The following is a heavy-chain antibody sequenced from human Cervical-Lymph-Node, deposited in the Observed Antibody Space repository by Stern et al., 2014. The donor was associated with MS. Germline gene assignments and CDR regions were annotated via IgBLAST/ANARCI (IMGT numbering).Heavy chain of an antibody. D-gene: IGHD6-19*01. V-gene: IGHV3-53*01. CDR3: ATSPMSGGWFRDYYFDH. CDR2: MHGDGTT. Sequence: EVQLVESGGGLIQPGGSLRLSCAVSGFTVRNNYMNWVRQAPGKGLEWVSIMHGDGTTDYADSVKGRFSISRDNFKNTVDLQMTSLGAEDTAVYYCATSPMSGGWFRDYYFDHWGQGTLVTVSS. CDR1: GFTVRNNY. J-gene: IGHJ4*02.